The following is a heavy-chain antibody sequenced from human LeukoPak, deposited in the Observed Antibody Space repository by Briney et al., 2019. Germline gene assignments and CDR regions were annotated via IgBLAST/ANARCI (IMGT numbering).Heavy chain of an antibody. V-gene: IGHV4-59*08. J-gene: IGHJ4*02. Sequence: SETLSLTCTVSGASVTTYYWSWIRQPPGKGLEWIGYIYYSGSTNYSPSLKSRVTISVDTSKNQFSLKLSSVTAADTAVYYCARHRTSKGSFDYWGQGTLVTVSS. CDR2: IYYSGST. D-gene: IGHD3-10*01. CDR3: ARHRTSKGSFDY. CDR1: GASVTTYY.